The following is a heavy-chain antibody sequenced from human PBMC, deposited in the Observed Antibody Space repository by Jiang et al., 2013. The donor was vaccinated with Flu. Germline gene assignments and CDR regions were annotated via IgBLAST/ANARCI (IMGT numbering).Heavy chain of an antibody. CDR3: ASSITILESVTTGAFDI. J-gene: IGHJ3*02. D-gene: IGHD3-3*01. V-gene: IGHV6-1*01. Sequence: IRQSHREALSGWKVHTTGPSGIMIIAVSVKSRITINPDTSKNQFSLQLNSVTPEDTAVYYCASSITILESVTTGAFDIWGQGTMVTVSS. CDR2: HTTGPSGI.